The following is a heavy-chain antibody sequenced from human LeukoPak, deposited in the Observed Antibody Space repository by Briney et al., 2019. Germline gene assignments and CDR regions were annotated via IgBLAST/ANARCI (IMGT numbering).Heavy chain of an antibody. CDR2: INPNSGGT. CDR1: GYTFTDYY. CDR3: AREGPIVGATHLVDY. Sequence: GASGKVSCKASGYTFTDYYMHWVRQAPGQGLEWMGWINPNSGGTNYAQKFQGRVTMTRDTSISTAYMELSRLRSDDTAVYYCAREGPIVGATHLVDYWGQGTLVTVSS. D-gene: IGHD1-26*01. V-gene: IGHV1-2*02. J-gene: IGHJ4*02.